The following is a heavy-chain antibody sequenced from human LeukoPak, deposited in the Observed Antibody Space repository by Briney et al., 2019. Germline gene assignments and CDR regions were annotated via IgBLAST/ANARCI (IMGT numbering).Heavy chain of an antibody. Sequence: SETLSLTCTVSGYSISSGYYWGWIRQPPGKGLEWIGSIYYSGSTYYNPSLKSRVTISVDTSKNQFSLKLSSVTAADTAVYYCASPTSIYWYFDLWGRGTLVTVSS. CDR1: GYSISSGYY. J-gene: IGHJ2*01. CDR3: ASPTSIYWYFDL. V-gene: IGHV4-38-2*02. CDR2: IYYSGST.